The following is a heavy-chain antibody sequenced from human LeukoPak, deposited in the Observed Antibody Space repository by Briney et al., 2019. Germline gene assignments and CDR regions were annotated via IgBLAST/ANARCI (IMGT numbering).Heavy chain of an antibody. CDR2: IIPIFGTA. CDR1: GGTFSSYA. J-gene: IGHJ4*02. Sequence: ASVKVSCKASGGTFSSYAISWVRQAPGQGLEWMGGIIPIFGTANYAQKFQGRVTITADESTSTAYMELSSLRSEDTAVYYCARDRGYEARPLDYWGQGTLVTVSS. CDR3: ARDRGYEARPLDY. V-gene: IGHV1-69*13. D-gene: IGHD6-6*01.